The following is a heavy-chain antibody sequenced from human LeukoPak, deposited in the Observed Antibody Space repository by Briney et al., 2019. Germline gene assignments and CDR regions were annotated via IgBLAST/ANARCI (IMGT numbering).Heavy chain of an antibody. J-gene: IGHJ4*02. V-gene: IGHV4-39*01. Sequence: PSETLSLTCTVSGGSISSSNYYWGWIRQPPGKGLEWIGSIFYSGSTFYNPTLKSRVTMSVDTSKNQFSLRLSSVTAADTAVYYCARPPMPQYSSGWYTSYYFDYWGQGTLVTVSS. D-gene: IGHD6-19*01. CDR3: ARPPMPQYSSGWYTSYYFDY. CDR1: GGSISSSNYY. CDR2: IFYSGST.